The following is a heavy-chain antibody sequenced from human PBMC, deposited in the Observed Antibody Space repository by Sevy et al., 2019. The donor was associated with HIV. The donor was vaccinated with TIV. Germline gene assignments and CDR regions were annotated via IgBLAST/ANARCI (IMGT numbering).Heavy chain of an antibody. CDR2: IYSGGST. V-gene: IGHV3-53*01. CDR3: AREVGATTYAFDI. D-gene: IGHD1-26*01. J-gene: IGHJ3*02. Sequence: GGSLRLSCAASGFTVSSNYMSWVRQAPGKGLEWVSVIYSGGSTYYADSVKGRFTISRDNSKNTLYLQMNSLRAEDTAVYYCAREVGATTYAFDIWGQGTMVIVSS. CDR1: GFTVSSNY.